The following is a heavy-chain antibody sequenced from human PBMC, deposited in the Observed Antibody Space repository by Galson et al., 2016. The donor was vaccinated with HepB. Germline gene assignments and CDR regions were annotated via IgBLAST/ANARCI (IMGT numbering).Heavy chain of an antibody. V-gene: IGHV3-30*18. Sequence: SLRLSCAASGFTFSNYGMHWVRQAPGKGLEWVAVISYDGRNKYYADSVKGRFTISRDSSKNTLYLQMNSLRAEDTAVYYCAKNDILAGYSAFDYWGQGTLVTVSS. D-gene: IGHD3-9*01. CDR1: GFTFSNYG. CDR3: AKNDILAGYSAFDY. CDR2: ISYDGRNK. J-gene: IGHJ4*02.